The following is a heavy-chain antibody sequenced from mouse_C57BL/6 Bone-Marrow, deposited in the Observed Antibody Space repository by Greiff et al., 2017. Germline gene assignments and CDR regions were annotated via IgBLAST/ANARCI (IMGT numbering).Heavy chain of an antibody. J-gene: IGHJ1*03. V-gene: IGHV7-3*01. CDR1: GFTFTDYS. CDR2: IRNKANGYTT. Sequence: EVKLVESGGGLVQPGGSLSLSCAASGFTFTDYSMSWVRHPPGKALEWLGFIRNKANGYTTEYSASVKGRFTISRDKSQNTLYLQMKALRAEDSATYYCARYNGCYPYWYFDVWGTGTTVTVSS. D-gene: IGHD1-1*02. CDR3: ARYNGCYPYWYFDV.